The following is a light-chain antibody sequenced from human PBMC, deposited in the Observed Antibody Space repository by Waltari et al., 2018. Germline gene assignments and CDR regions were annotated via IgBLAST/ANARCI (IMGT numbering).Light chain of an antibody. J-gene: IGLJ1*01. Sequence: SYVVTQPPSVSVAPGETATITCGGDNIGTYRVHWYQQKAGQAPVLVIFYDRDRPSGIPDRFSGSNAGNTATLTISRVEAGDEARYYCHVWHPHVDPGVFGTGTEVT. CDR3: HVWHPHVDPGV. V-gene: IGLV3-21*04. CDR2: YDR. CDR1: NIGTYR.